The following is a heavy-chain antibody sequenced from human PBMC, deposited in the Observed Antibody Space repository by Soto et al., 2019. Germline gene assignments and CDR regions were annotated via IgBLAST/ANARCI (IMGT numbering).Heavy chain of an antibody. CDR2: IYYSGST. Sequence: PSQTMCLTCTVAEGSISSNDCRWSRKQQPPGKGLEWIGYIYYSGSTNYNPSLKSRVTISVDTSKNQFSLKLSSVTAADTAVYYCARDRPMVRGVIGRTGAFDIWGQGTMVTVSS. D-gene: IGHD3-10*01. V-gene: IGHV4-61*08. J-gene: IGHJ3*02. CDR3: ARDRPMVRGVIGRTGAFDI. CDR1: EGSISSNDCR.